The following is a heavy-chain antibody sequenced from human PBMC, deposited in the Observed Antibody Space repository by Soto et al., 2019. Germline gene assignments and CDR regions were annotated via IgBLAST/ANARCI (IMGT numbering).Heavy chain of an antibody. V-gene: IGHV3-48*01. D-gene: IGHD3-3*01. Sequence: GGSLRLSCAASGFTFSSYSMNWVRQAPGKGLEWVSYISSSSSTIYYADSVKGRFTISRDNAKNSLYLQMNSLRAEDTAVYYCARAPERIFWSGCDEYYFDYWGRGTLVTVSS. CDR1: GFTFSSYS. CDR2: ISSSSSTI. CDR3: ARAPERIFWSGCDEYYFDY. J-gene: IGHJ4*02.